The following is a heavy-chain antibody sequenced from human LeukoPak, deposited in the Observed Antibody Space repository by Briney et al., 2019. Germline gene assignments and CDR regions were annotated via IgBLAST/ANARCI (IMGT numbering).Heavy chain of an antibody. J-gene: IGHJ4*02. CDR3: ARSKTLAPHFDY. CDR1: GDSISSYY. CDR2: IYYSGTT. V-gene: IGHV4-59*01. Sequence: PSETLSLTCTVSGDSISSYYWSWSRQPPGKGLEWIGYIYYSGTTNYNPSLKSRVTTSVDTSKNQFSLKLISVTAADTAVFFCARSKTLAPHFDYWGQGTLVTISS.